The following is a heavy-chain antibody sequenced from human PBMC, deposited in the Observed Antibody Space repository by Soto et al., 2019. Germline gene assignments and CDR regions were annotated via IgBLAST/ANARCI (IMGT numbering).Heavy chain of an antibody. D-gene: IGHD3-3*01. CDR1: GGTFSSYA. V-gene: IGHV1-69*12. CDR2: IIPIFGTA. Sequence: QVQLVQSGAEVKKPGSSVKVSCKASGGTFSSYAISWVRQAPGQGLEWMGGIIPIFGTANYAQKFQGRVTITADESTSTXSMXLXNLRSEDTAVYYCARGLGYQIRFLEWTDYYDYGMDVWGQGTTVTVSS. CDR3: ARGLGYQIRFLEWTDYYDYGMDV. J-gene: IGHJ6*02.